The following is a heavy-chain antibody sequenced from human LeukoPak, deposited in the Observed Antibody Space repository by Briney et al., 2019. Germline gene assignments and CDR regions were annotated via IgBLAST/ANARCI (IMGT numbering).Heavy chain of an antibody. CDR2: ISSSGSAI. CDR1: GFTFSSYE. V-gene: IGHV3-48*03. CDR3: ARGGSLGY. Sequence: GGSLSLSCAASGFTFSSYEMNWVRQAPGRGLEWVSKISSSGSAIYYADSVKGRFTISRDNAKSSLYLQMNSLRVEDTAVYYCARGGSLGYWGQGTLVTVSS. J-gene: IGHJ4*02. D-gene: IGHD6-19*01.